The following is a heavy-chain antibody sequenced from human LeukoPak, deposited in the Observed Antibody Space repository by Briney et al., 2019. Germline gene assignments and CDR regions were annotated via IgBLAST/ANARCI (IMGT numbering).Heavy chain of an antibody. J-gene: IGHJ4*02. D-gene: IGHD3-10*01. CDR2: IYHSGST. CDR1: GGSISRGGYS. Sequence: SETLSLTCAVSGGSISRGGYSWSWIRQPPGKGLEWIGYIYHSGSTYYNPSLKSRVTISVDRSKNQFSLKLSSVTAADTAVYYCARGFGELPYYFDYWGQGTLVTVSS. CDR3: ARGFGELPYYFDY. V-gene: IGHV4-30-2*01.